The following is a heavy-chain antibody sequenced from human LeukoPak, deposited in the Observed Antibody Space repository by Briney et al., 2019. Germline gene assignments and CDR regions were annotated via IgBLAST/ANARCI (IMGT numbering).Heavy chain of an antibody. V-gene: IGHV4-34*09. CDR2: INHSGST. CDR3: ATSHRGGDY. Sequence: SETLSLTRAVYGGSFSGYYWSWIRQPPGKGLEWIGEINHSGSTNYNPSLKSRVTISVDTSKNQFSLKLSSVTAADTAVYYCATSHRGGDYWGQGTLVTVSS. J-gene: IGHJ4*02. CDR1: GGSFSGYY. D-gene: IGHD3-10*01.